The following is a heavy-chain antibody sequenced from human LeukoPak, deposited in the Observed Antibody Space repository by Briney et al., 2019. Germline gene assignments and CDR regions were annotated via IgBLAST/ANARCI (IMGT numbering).Heavy chain of an antibody. V-gene: IGHV1-46*01. CDR2: INPSGGST. Sequence: ASVKVSCKASGYTFTSYYMHWVRQAPGQGLEWMGIINPSGGSTSYAQKFQSRVTMTRDTSTSTVYMELSSLRSEDTAVYYCARDPTITMVRGDWGQGTLVTVSS. CDR1: GYTFTSYY. J-gene: IGHJ4*02. CDR3: ARDPTITMVRGD. D-gene: IGHD3-10*01.